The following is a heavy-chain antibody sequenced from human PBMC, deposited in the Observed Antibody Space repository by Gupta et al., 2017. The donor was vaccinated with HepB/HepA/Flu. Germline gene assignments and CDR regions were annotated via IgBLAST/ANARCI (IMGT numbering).Heavy chain of an antibody. CDR3: VSGDLFDY. V-gene: IGHV3-7*01. CDR1: GFSFTSHW. Sequence: EVQLVESGGGVVQPGGSLRLSCAAAGFSFTSHWMDWVRQAPGKGLEWVANIKQDGGEKYYVDSVKGRFTISRDNTKNSVYLQMNNLRDEDTAIYYCVSGDLFDYWGQGTLVTVSS. CDR2: IKQDGGEK. J-gene: IGHJ4*02. D-gene: IGHD7-27*01.